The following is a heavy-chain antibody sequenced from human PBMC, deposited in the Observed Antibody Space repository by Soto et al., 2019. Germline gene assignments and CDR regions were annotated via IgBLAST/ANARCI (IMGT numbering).Heavy chain of an antibody. CDR1: GGSISSGGYY. V-gene: IGHV4-31*03. CDR2: IYFSGST. Sequence: SETLSLTCTVSGGSISSGGYYWSWIRQHPGKGLEWIGYIYFSGSTYYNPSLKSRVSISLDTSKNQFSLKLSSVTAADTAVYYCARDRGVSDWFDPCGQGTLVTVSS. CDR3: ARDRGVSDWFDP. J-gene: IGHJ5*02. D-gene: IGHD3-10*01.